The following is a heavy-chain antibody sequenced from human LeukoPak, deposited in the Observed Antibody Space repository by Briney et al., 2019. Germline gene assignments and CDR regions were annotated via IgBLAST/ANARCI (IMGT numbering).Heavy chain of an antibody. J-gene: IGHJ5*02. D-gene: IGHD3-3*01. CDR3: VRDPWHHYDFPPYNWFDP. CDR2: ISAYNGNT. V-gene: IGHV1-18*04. CDR1: GYTFTGYY. Sequence: ASVKVSCKASGYTFTGYYMHWVRQAPGQGLEWMGWISAYNGNTNYAQKLQGRVTMTTDTSTSTAYMELRSLRSDDTAVYYCVRDPWHHYDFPPYNWFDPWGQGTLVTVSS.